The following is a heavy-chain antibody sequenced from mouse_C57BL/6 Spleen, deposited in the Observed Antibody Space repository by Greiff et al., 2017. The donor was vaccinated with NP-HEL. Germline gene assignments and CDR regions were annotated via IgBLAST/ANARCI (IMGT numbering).Heavy chain of an antibody. J-gene: IGHJ1*03. Sequence: VQLQQSGPELVKPGASVKMSCKASGYTFTDYYMHWVKPSPGRSLEWIGYINPNNGGTSYNQKFKGKATLTVNKSSSTAYMELRSLTSEDAAVYYGARRDGYPWYFDVWGTGTTVTVSS. D-gene: IGHD2-3*01. V-gene: IGHV1-22*01. CDR3: ARRDGYPWYFDV. CDR2: INPNNGGT. CDR1: GYTFTDYY.